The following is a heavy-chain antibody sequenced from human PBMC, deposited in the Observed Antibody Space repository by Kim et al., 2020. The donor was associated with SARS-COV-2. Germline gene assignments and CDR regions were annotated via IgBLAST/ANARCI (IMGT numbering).Heavy chain of an antibody. V-gene: IGHV1-8*01. CDR2: MNPNSGNT. CDR1: GYTFTSYD. D-gene: IGHD3-16*01. CDR3: ARGRLIPTLVYYYYYMDV. Sequence: ASVKVSCKASGYTFTSYDINWVRQATGQGLEWMGWMNPNSGNTGYAQKFQGRVTMTRKTSISTAYMELSSLRSEDTAVYYCARGRLIPTLVYYYYYMDVWGKGTTVTVSS. J-gene: IGHJ6*03.